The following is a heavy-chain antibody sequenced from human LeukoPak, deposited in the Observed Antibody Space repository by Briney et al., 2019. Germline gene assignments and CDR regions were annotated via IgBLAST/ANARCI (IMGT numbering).Heavy chain of an antibody. CDR2: ISYDGSNK. V-gene: IGHV3-30-3*01. CDR3: ARELIPIAAAGPDFDY. J-gene: IGHJ4*02. D-gene: IGHD6-13*01. CDR1: GFTFSDYY. Sequence: PGGSLRLSCAASGFTFSDYYMSWIRQAPGKGLEWVAVISYDGSNKYYADSVKGRFTISRDNSKNTLYLQMNSLRAEDTAVYYCARELIPIAAAGPDFDYWGQGTLVTVSS.